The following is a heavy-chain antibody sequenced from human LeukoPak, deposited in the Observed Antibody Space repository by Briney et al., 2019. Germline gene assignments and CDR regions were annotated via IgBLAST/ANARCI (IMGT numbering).Heavy chain of an antibody. V-gene: IGHV4-34*01. CDR3: ARGSYDSSGYYYIRRSAFDY. J-gene: IGHJ4*02. CDR1: GGSFSGYY. Sequence: SETLSLTCAVYGGSFSGYYWSWIRRPPGKGLEWIGEINHSGSTNYNPSLKSRVTISVDTSKNHFSLKLSSVTAADTAVYYCARGSYDSSGYYYIRRSAFDYWGQGTLVTVSS. CDR2: INHSGST. D-gene: IGHD3-22*01.